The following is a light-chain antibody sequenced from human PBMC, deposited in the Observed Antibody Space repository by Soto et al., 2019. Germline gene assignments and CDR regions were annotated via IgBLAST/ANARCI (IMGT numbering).Light chain of an antibody. V-gene: IGKV3D-15*01. CDR3: QQYNYWPRT. J-gene: IGKJ1*01. CDR1: QSVSSN. CDR2: GAS. Sequence: EIVMTQCRATLGGSRVERGTRSRRASQSVSSNLAWYQQKPGQAPRLLFYGASTRATGIPARFSGSGSGTEFTLTITSLQSEDFAVYYCQQYNYWPRTFGQGTKVDIK.